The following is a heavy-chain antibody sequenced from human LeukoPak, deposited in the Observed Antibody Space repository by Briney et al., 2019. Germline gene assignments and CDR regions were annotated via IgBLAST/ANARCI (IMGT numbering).Heavy chain of an antibody. Sequence: SETLSLTCTVSGGSISSGGYYWSWIRQHPGKGLEWIGYIYYSGSTYYNPSLKSRVTISVDTSKNQFSLKLSSVTAADTAVYYCASHQYGDYGGAWFDPWGQGTLVTVSS. D-gene: IGHD4-17*01. J-gene: IGHJ5*02. CDR1: GGSISSGGYY. CDR2: IYYSGST. V-gene: IGHV4-31*03. CDR3: ASHQYGDYGGAWFDP.